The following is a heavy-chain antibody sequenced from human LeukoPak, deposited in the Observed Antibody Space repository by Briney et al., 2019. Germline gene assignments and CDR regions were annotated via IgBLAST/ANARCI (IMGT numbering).Heavy chain of an antibody. CDR2: VSPSSTTI. CDR1: GFTFSRYS. CDR3: ARDAGGTDAFDV. D-gene: IGHD1-26*01. Sequence: GGSLRLSCAASGFTFSRYSMSWVRQAPGKGLDWVSYVSPSSTTIYYADSVKGRFTISRDNAKNPLYLQMDSLRAEDTSIYYCARDAGGTDAFDVWGQGTVVTVSS. J-gene: IGHJ3*01. V-gene: IGHV3-48*04.